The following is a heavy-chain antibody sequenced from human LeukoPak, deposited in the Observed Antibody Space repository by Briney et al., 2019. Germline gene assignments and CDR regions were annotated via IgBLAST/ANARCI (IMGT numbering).Heavy chain of an antibody. J-gene: IGHJ4*02. CDR3: ATERGSSDY. V-gene: IGHV3-53*01. Sequence: GGSLRLSCAASGFTVSNNCMGWVRQAPGKGLEWVSVLYSGGTTYYADSVKGRFTISRDNSKNTLYLQMNSLRGEDTAMYYCATERGSSDYWGQGTLVTVSS. CDR2: LYSGGTT. D-gene: IGHD1-26*01. CDR1: GFTVSNNC.